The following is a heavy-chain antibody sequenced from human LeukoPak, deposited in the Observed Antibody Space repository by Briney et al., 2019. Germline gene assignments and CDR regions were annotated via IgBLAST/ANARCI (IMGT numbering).Heavy chain of an antibody. CDR1: KFTFSSYN. CDR3: ARSGIAAAGSDY. Sequence: TGGSLRLSCAASKFTFSSYNMNWVRQAPGKGLEWVSHISSSGNTIYYADSVKGRFTISRDNAKNSLYLQMNSLRAEDTAVYYCARSGIAAAGSDYWGQGTLVTVSS. V-gene: IGHV3-48*04. J-gene: IGHJ4*02. D-gene: IGHD6-13*01. CDR2: ISSSGNTI.